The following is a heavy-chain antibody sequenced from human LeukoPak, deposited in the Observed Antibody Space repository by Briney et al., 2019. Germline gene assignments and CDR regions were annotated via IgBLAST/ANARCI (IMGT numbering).Heavy chain of an antibody. J-gene: IGHJ3*02. Sequence: SETLSLTCSVSDGSINSYYWNWIRRPPGKGLEWIGYIYYNGNTNYSPSLKSRVTMSVDTSKNLFSLKVSSVTAADTAVYYCARDARGAAAADDPLDIWGQGTTVTVSS. CDR2: IYYNGNT. CDR1: DGSINSYY. V-gene: IGHV4-59*13. CDR3: ARDARGAAAADDPLDI. D-gene: IGHD6-13*01.